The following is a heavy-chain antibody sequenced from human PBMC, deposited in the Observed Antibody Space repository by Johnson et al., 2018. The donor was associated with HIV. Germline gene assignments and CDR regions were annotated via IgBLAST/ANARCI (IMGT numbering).Heavy chain of an antibody. CDR3: VRDAFDYRDASGRFGGAGFDI. CDR1: KFTFSSYG. V-gene: IGHV3-30*02. CDR2: IRYDGSNK. Sequence: QVQLVESGGGVVQPGRSLRLSCAASKFTFSSYGMHWVRQAPGKGLEWVAFIRYDGSNKYYAGSVKGRFTISRDNAKNSLYLQMNSLRAEDTAVYYCVRDAFDYRDASGRFGGAGFDIWGQGTVITVSS. D-gene: IGHD3-16*01. J-gene: IGHJ3*02.